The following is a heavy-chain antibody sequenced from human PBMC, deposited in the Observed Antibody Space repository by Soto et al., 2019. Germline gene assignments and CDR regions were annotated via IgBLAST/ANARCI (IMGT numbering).Heavy chain of an antibody. D-gene: IGHD1-26*01. CDR3: TRSSGSYRYFDL. CDR2: TRNKANRYTT. V-gene: IGHV3-72*01. CDR1: GFTFSDHY. Sequence: EVPLVESGGGLVQPGGSLRLSCAASGFTFSDHYMDWVRQAPGKGLEWVSRTRNKANRYTTEYAASVKGRFTISRDGSESSLYLQMNRLTTEDTAVYYCTRSSGSYRYFDLWGRGTLVTVSS. J-gene: IGHJ2*01.